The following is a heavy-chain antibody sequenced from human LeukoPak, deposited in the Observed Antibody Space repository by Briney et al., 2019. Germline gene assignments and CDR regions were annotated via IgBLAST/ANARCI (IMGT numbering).Heavy chain of an antibody. V-gene: IGHV3-48*03. CDR1: GFTFSGYE. CDR2: ISSSGSTI. Sequence: GSLRLSCAASGFTFSGYEMNWVRQAPGKGLEWVSYISSSGSTIYYADSVKGRFTISRDNAKISLYLQMNSLRAEDTAVYYCASCLRYHYYYYAMDVWGQGTTVTVSS. CDR3: ASCLRYHYYYYAMDV. J-gene: IGHJ6*02. D-gene: IGHD3-9*01.